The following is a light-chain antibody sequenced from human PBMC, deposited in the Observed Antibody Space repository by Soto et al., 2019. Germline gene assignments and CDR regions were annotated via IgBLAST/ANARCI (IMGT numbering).Light chain of an antibody. V-gene: IGLV1-40*01. CDR2: GNS. Sequence: QSALTQPPSVSGAPGQRVTISCTGSSSNIGAGYDVHWYQQLPGTAPKLLIYGNSNRPSGVPDRFSGSKSGTSASLAITGLQAEDEADYYCQSYDSTMSDVF. CDR3: QSYDSTMSDV. J-gene: IGLJ2*01. CDR1: SSNIGAGYD.